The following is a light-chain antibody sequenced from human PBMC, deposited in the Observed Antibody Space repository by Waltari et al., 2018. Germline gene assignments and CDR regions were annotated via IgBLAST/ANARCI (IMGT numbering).Light chain of an antibody. CDR3: QQRSNWTPHT. CDR1: QSVGSY. CDR2: DAS. V-gene: IGKV3-11*01. Sequence: IVLTQSPATLSLSPGDTATLSCRASQSVGSYLAWYQQKPGQPPRLLIYDASNRATGVPARFRGSGSGTEFTLTISSLEAEDFAVYYCQQRSNWTPHTFGQGARLEIK. J-gene: IGKJ2*01.